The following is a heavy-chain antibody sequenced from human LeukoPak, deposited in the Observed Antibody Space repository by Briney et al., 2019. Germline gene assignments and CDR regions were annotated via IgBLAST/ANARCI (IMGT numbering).Heavy chain of an antibody. V-gene: IGHV3-21*01. CDR3: ARAAVAGITYFDY. CDR1: GFTFSSYI. Sequence: GGSLRLSCAASGFTFSSYIMNWVRQTPGKGLEWVSSISSSSSYIYYADSVKGRFTISRDNAKNSLYLQMNSLRAEDTAVYYCARAAVAGITYFDYWGQGTLVTVSS. D-gene: IGHD6-19*01. CDR2: ISSSSSYI. J-gene: IGHJ4*02.